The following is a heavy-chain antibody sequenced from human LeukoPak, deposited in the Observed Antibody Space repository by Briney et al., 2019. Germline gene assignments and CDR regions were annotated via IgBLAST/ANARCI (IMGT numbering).Heavy chain of an antibody. D-gene: IGHD2-2*01. CDR1: GFTFSDYW. J-gene: IGHJ2*01. V-gene: IGHV3-74*01. CDR2: INTDGTST. Sequence: QPGGSLRLSCAASGFTFSDYWIHWVRQAPGKGLVWVSRINTDGTSTTYADSVRGRVTISRDNAKNTLYLQMNSLRAEDTAVYYCARVDEYCSSTGCNYWYFDLWGRGTLVTVSS. CDR3: ARVDEYCSSTGCNYWYFDL.